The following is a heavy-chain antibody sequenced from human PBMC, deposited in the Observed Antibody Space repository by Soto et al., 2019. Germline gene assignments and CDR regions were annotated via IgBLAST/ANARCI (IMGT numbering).Heavy chain of an antibody. CDR2: IYYSGST. Sequence: SETLSLTCTVSGGSISSGGYYWSWIRQHPGKGLEWIGYIYYSGSTYYNPSLKSRVTISVDTSKNQFSLKLSSVTAADTAVYYCARDPVPAAAIPGAFDIWGQGTMVTVSS. J-gene: IGHJ3*02. V-gene: IGHV4-31*03. CDR1: GGSISSGGYY. D-gene: IGHD2-2*01. CDR3: ARDPVPAAAIPGAFDI.